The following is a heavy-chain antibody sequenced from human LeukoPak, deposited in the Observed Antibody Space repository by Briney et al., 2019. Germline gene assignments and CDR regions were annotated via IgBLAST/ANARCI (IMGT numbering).Heavy chain of an antibody. D-gene: IGHD6-13*01. CDR1: GGTFSSYA. Sequence: ASVKVSCKASGGTFSSYAISWVRQAPGQGLEWMGGIIPIFGTANYAQKFQGRVTITADESTSTAYMELNSLRSEDTAVYYCARSIAAAGPFDYWGQGTQVTVSS. CDR3: ARSIAAAGPFDY. V-gene: IGHV1-69*13. J-gene: IGHJ4*02. CDR2: IIPIFGTA.